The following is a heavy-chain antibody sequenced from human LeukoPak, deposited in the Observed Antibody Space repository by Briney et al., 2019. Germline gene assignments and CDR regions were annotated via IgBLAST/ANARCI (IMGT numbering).Heavy chain of an antibody. Sequence: ASVKVSCKASGYTFTSYGIGWVRQAPGQGLEWMGWISAYNGNTNYAQKLQGRVTMTTDTSTSTAYMELRSLRSDDTAVYYCARDQSSGWYRGYYYYMDVWGKGTTVTVSS. D-gene: IGHD6-19*01. J-gene: IGHJ6*03. CDR1: GYTFTSYG. V-gene: IGHV1-18*01. CDR2: ISAYNGNT. CDR3: ARDQSSGWYRGYYYYMDV.